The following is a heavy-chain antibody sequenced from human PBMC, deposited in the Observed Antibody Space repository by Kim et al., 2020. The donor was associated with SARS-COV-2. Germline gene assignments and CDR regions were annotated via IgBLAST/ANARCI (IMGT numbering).Heavy chain of an antibody. D-gene: IGHD3-10*01. V-gene: IGHV3-7*01. CDR2: IKLDGSEK. J-gene: IGHJ4*02. Sequence: GGSLRLSCAASGFTFSSYWMSWVRQAPGKGLEWVANIKLDGSEKYYVDSVKGRFTISRDNAKNSLYLQMNSLRAEDTAVYYCARDDYYGSVDYWGQGTLVTVSS. CDR3: ARDDYYGSVDY. CDR1: GFTFSSYW.